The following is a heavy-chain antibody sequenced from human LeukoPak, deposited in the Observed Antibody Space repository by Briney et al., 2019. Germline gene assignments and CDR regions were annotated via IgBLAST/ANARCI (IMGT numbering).Heavy chain of an antibody. V-gene: IGHV4-59*01. CDR1: GGSISSYY. CDR2: IYYSGST. D-gene: IGHD2-15*01. Sequence: SETLSLTCTVSGGSISSYYWSWIRQPAGKGLEWIGYIYYSGSTNYNPSLKSRVTISVDTSKNQFSLKLSSVTAADTAVYYCARDLRPYEGGNWFDPWGQGTLVTVSS. J-gene: IGHJ5*02. CDR3: ARDLRPYEGGNWFDP.